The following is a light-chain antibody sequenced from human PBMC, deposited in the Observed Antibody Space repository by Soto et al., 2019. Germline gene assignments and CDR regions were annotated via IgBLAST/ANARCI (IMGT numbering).Light chain of an antibody. J-gene: IGKJ1*01. Sequence: DIVLTQSPDSLTVSLGERATINCKSSQTVLYSPNNKNYLAWYQQKPGQPPKLLIYWASTRESGVPDRFTGSGSATDFTLTITSLQAEDVAAYYCQQYYSSPRTFGQGTKVDIK. CDR2: WAS. CDR1: QTVLYSPNNKNY. CDR3: QQYYSSPRT. V-gene: IGKV4-1*01.